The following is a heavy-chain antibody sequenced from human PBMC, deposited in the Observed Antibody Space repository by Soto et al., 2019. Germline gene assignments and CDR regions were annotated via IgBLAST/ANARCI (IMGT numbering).Heavy chain of an antibody. Sequence: VGSLRLSCAASGFTFSSYGMHWVRQAPGKGLEWVAVIWYDGSNKYYADSVKGRFTISRDNSKNTLYLQMNGLRAEDTAVYYCARGWDIVVVPAAPGYFDYWGQGTLVTVSS. D-gene: IGHD2-2*01. CDR3: ARGWDIVVVPAAPGYFDY. CDR1: GFTFSSYG. CDR2: IWYDGSNK. J-gene: IGHJ4*02. V-gene: IGHV3-33*01.